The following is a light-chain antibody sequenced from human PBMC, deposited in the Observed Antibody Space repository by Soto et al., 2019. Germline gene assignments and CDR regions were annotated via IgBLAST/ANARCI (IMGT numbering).Light chain of an antibody. J-gene: IGKJ4*01. CDR1: QSVSSN. CDR3: QHYNNWPLT. Sequence: EIVLTQSPGTLSLSPGERATLSCRASQSVSSNYLAWYQQKPGQAPRLLIYGASTRATGIPDRFSGSGSGTEFTLTISTLQSEDFGVYYCQHYNNWPLTFGGGTKVDIK. V-gene: IGKV3D-15*01. CDR2: GAS.